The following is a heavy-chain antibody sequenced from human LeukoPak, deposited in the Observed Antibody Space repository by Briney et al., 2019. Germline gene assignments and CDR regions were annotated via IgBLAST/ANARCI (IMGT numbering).Heavy chain of an antibody. CDR3: ARDSPQCSGGYCYFVY. CDR2: INSDGSST. D-gene: IGHD2-15*01. V-gene: IGHV3-74*01. CDR1: GFTFSRDW. Sequence: PGGSLRLSRVASGFTFSRDWMHWVRQAPGKGLAWVSRINSDGSSTSYADSVKGRFTISRDNVKNTLYLQMNSLRVEDTAVYYCARDSPQCSGGYCYFVYWGQGTLVTVSS. J-gene: IGHJ4*02.